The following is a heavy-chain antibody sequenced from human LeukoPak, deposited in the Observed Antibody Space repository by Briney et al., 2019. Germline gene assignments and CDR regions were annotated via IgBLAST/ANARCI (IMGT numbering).Heavy chain of an antibody. CDR2: ISVSGNT. D-gene: IGHD2-15*01. CDR1: GFTLSSYA. Sequence: GGSLRLSCAASGFTLSSYAMSWVRQGPGKGLEWVSAISVSGNTYHADSVKGRFTISRDSSKNTLELQMNSLRAEDAAVYYCAKAPVTTCSGAYCYPFDYWGQGTLVTVSS. V-gene: IGHV3-23*01. J-gene: IGHJ4*02. CDR3: AKAPVTTCSGAYCYPFDY.